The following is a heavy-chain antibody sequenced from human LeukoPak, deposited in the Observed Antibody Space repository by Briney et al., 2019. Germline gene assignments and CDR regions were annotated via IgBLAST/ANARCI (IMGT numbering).Heavy chain of an antibody. J-gene: IGHJ6*02. Sequence: PGGSLRLSCKVSGFTFDDYAMHWVRHTPGKGLEWVPGITWNRDNIGYGDSVKGRFTISRDNVKNVLYLQMNSLRPEDTALYYCAKDLSSAITSALVLDVWGQGTTVIVS. CDR1: GFTFDDYA. CDR2: ITWNRDNI. CDR3: AKDLSSAITSALVLDV. V-gene: IGHV3-9*01. D-gene: IGHD3-22*01.